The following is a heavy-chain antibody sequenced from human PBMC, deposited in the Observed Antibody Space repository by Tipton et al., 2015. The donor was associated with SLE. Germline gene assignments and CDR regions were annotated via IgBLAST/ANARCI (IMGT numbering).Heavy chain of an antibody. CDR3: ARCTIFGVVRGSFDS. Sequence: TLPLTCAVYGGSFSDYFWTWIRQSPGKGLEWIGDVNHSGSTDYHPSLKSRVTMSVDTSKNQFSLKLTSVTAADTALYYCARCTIFGVVRGSFDSWGQGTLVTVS. J-gene: IGHJ4*02. CDR1: GGSFSDYF. V-gene: IGHV4-34*01. D-gene: IGHD3-3*01. CDR2: VNHSGST.